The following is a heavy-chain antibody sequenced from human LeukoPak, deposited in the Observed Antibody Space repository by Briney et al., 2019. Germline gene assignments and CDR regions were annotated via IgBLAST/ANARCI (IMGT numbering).Heavy chain of an antibody. CDR3: ARDSIQLWLHAFDI. V-gene: IGHV1-24*01. D-gene: IGHD5-18*01. Sequence: ASVKVSCKVSGYTLTELSMHWVRQAPGKGLEWMGGFDPEDGETIYAQKFQGRVTMTRDTSTSTVYMELSSLRSEDTAVYYCARDSIQLWLHAFDIWGQGTMVTVSS. J-gene: IGHJ3*02. CDR2: FDPEDGET. CDR1: GYTLTELS.